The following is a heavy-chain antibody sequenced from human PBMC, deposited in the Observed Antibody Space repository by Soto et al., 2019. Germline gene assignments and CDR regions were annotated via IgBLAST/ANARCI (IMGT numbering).Heavy chain of an antibody. V-gene: IGHV1-69*13. CDR2: IIPIFGTA. Sequence: GASVKVSCKASGCTFSSYAISWVRQAPGQGLEWMGGIIPIFGTANYAQKFQGRVTITADESTSTAYMELSSLRSEDTAVYYCARGFDSSGYYRYYFDYWGQGTLVTVSS. CDR1: GCTFSSYA. J-gene: IGHJ4*02. CDR3: ARGFDSSGYYRYYFDY. D-gene: IGHD3-22*01.